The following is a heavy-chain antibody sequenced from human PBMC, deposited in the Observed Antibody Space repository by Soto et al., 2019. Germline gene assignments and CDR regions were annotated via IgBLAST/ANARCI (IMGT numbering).Heavy chain of an antibody. CDR2: VSYDGNVK. CDR1: GFTFSNYG. Sequence: PGGSLRLSCAASGFTFSNYGMQWVRQAPGKGLEWVAVVSYDGNVKFYADSVKGRFTISRDNSKNTLYLQMNSLRTEDTAIYYCAKERTAKAAAEFDYWGQGTLVTVS. J-gene: IGHJ4*02. CDR3: AKERTAKAAAEFDY. V-gene: IGHV3-30*18. D-gene: IGHD6-25*01.